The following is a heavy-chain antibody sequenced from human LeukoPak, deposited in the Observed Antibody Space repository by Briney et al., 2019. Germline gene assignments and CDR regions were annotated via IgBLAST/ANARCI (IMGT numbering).Heavy chain of an antibody. CDR3: TMIEWERWRG. CDR1: GFIFSSYE. Sequence: GGSLRLSCAASGFIFSSYEMHWVRQAPGKGLGWVSYISTSDSTIYYADSAKGRFTTSRDNAKNSLYLQMNSLRAEDTAVYYCTMIEWERWRGWGQGTLVTVSS. J-gene: IGHJ4*02. D-gene: IGHD1-26*01. V-gene: IGHV3-48*03. CDR2: ISTSDSTI.